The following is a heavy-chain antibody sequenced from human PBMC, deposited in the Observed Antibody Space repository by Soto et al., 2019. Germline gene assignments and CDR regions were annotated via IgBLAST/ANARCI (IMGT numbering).Heavy chain of an antibody. CDR1: GDSSSRAGES. CDR3: ARDGAWRGFDV. CDR2: IGRSGRT. D-gene: IGHD1-26*01. V-gene: IGHV4-30-2*01. Sequence: PSETMSHPWTVSGDSSSRAGESWSWIRQPPGKGLQGVGYIGRSGRTYYNPSLQSRVTISVDRSSHQFSLSLTSVTAADTAFYYCARDGAWRGFDVWGQGATGT. J-gene: IGHJ6*02.